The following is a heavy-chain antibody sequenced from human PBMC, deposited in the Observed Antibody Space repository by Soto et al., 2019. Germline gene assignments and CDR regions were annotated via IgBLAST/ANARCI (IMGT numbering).Heavy chain of an antibody. CDR3: ASFGDYDYYGMDV. D-gene: IGHD3-10*01. CDR1: GGSIISYY. CDR2: IYYSGST. V-gene: IGHV4-59*01. Sequence: LSLTCTVSGGSIISYYWSWIRQPPGKGLEWIGYIYYSGSTNYNPSLKSRVTISVDTSKNQFSLKLSSVTAADTAVYYCASFGDYDYYGMDVWGQGTTVTVSS. J-gene: IGHJ6*02.